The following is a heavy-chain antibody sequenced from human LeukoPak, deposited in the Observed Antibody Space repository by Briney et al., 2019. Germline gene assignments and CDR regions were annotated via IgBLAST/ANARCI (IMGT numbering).Heavy chain of an antibody. CDR1: GFTFSSYS. J-gene: IGHJ6*02. D-gene: IGHD4-17*01. V-gene: IGHV3-21*01. CDR2: ISSSSSYI. CDR3: ARARSDYGDYVSGMDV. Sequence: GGSLRLSCAASGFTFSSYSMNWVRQAPGKGLEWVSSISSSSSYIYYADSVKGRFTISRDNAKNSLYLQMNSLRAEDTAVYYCARARSDYGDYVSGMDVWGQGTTVTVSS.